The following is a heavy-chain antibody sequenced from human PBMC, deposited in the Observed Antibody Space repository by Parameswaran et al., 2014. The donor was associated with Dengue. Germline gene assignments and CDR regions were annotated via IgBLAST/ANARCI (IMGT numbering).Heavy chain of an antibody. CDR3: ARHIFDGVRAYYYMDV. D-gene: IGHD3-10*01. CDR2: IYHSGST. Sequence: PGKGLEWIGSIYHSGSTYYNPSLKSRVTISVDTSKNQFSLKLSSVTAADTAMYYCARHIFDGVRAYYYMDVWGQRGPRSPSP. J-gene: IGHJ6*03. V-gene: IGHV4-38-2*01.